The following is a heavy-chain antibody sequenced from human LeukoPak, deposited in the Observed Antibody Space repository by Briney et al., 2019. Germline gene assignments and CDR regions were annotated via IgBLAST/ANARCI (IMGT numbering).Heavy chain of an antibody. CDR1: GFSFSEHW. D-gene: IGHD6-6*01. CDR2: ISPTGSTT. V-gene: IGHV3-74*01. CDR3: ARGPNSNWSGLDF. J-gene: IGHJ4*02. Sequence: GGSLRLSCTASGFSFSEHWMHWARHLPGKGLVWVSRISPTGSTTSYADSVKGRFTVSRDNAKNTLYLQVNNLRAEDTAVYYCARGPNSNWSGLDFWGQGTLLTVSS.